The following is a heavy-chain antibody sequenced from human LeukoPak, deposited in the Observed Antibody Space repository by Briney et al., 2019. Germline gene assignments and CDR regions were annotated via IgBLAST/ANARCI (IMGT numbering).Heavy chain of an antibody. V-gene: IGHV3-7*01. J-gene: IGHJ3*02. CDR3: ARNPELGSDSTGYRAFDI. CDR2: IKEDGSEK. Sequence: GGSLRVSCAASGFTFSTYWMTWVRQTPGKGLEWVADIKEDGSEKYHVDSVKGRFTISRDNAKNSLYLQMNSLRAEDTAVYYCARNPELGSDSTGYRAFDIWGQGIMVTVSS. CDR1: GFTFSTYW. D-gene: IGHD3-22*01.